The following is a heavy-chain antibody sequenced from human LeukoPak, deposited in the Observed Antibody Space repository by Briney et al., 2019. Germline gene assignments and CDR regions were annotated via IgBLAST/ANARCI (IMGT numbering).Heavy chain of an antibody. J-gene: IGHJ4*02. D-gene: IGHD2-2*01. CDR2: IYYSGST. V-gene: IGHV4-61*01. Sequence: SGTLSLTCTVSGGSVSSGSYYWSWIRQPPGKGLEWIGYIYYSGSTNYNPSLKSRVTISVDTSKNQFSLKLSSVTAADTAVYYCARDFRRSSTSVGYDYWGQGTLVTVSS. CDR3: ARDFRRSSTSVGYDY. CDR1: GGSVSSGSYY.